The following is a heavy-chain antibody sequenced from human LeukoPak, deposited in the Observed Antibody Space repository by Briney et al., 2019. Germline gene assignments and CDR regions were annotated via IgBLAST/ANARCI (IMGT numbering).Heavy chain of an antibody. Sequence: TGGSLRLSCAASGYTFSSYAMRCVRRAPGKGLEWVSTIGISGNNTNHAGSVKGRFTISRDNSRNTLYLQMNSLRAEDTAVYYCAKGGGSSGYSQSDCWGQGTLVTVSS. D-gene: IGHD3-22*01. CDR3: AKGGGSSGYSQSDC. J-gene: IGHJ4*02. CDR1: GYTFSSYA. CDR2: IGISGNNT. V-gene: IGHV3-23*01.